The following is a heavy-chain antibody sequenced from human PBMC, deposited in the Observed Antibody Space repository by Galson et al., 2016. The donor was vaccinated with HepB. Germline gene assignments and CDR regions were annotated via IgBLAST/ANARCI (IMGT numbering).Heavy chain of an antibody. CDR2: IYYNGNN. J-gene: IGHJ6*02. CDR1: GGSIRSRDYY. Sequence: GGSIRSRDYYWSWIRQSPGKGLEWIGYIYYNGNNYYNPSLKSRVTISVDTSKNQFSLNLRDVTAADTAVYYCARDLILNGLDVWGQGTTVTVSS. CDR3: ARDLILNGLDV. D-gene: IGHD2-21*01. V-gene: IGHV4-30-4*01.